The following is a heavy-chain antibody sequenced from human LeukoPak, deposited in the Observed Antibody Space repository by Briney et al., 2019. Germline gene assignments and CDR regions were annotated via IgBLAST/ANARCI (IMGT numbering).Heavy chain of an antibody. CDR3: ARNYGSGSYYINWFDP. CDR1: GGSFSGYY. Sequence: SSETLSLTCAVYGGSFSGYYWSWIRQPPGKGLEWIGEINHSGSTNYNPSLKSRVTISVDTSKNQFSLKLSSVTAADTAVYYCARNYGSGSYYINWFDPWGQGTLVTVSS. V-gene: IGHV4-34*01. J-gene: IGHJ5*02. D-gene: IGHD3-10*01. CDR2: INHSGST.